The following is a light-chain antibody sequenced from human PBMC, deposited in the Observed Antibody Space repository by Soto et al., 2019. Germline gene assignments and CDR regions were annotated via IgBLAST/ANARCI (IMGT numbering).Light chain of an antibody. Sequence: DILLTQSPDSLAVSLGERATINCKSSQNLLDTSNNKNFLAWYQQKPGQPPKLLIYWASTRESGVPDRFSGSGSGTDFTLTIGSLQADDVAVYYCQQYDDTPLTFGGGTKVDIK. CDR1: QNLLDTSNNKNF. V-gene: IGKV4-1*01. CDR2: WAS. CDR3: QQYDDTPLT. J-gene: IGKJ4*01.